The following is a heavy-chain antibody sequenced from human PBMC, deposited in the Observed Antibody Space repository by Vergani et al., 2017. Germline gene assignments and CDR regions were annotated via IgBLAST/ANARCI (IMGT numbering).Heavy chain of an antibody. CDR3: ARSDFWSGYTPKNYYDYYMDV. CDR2: ISSSSSYI. CDR1: GGSISSYY. Sequence: VQLQESGPGLVKPSETLSLTCTVSGGSISSYYWSWIRQPPGKGVEWVSPISSSSSYIYYADSVKGRFTISRDNAKNSLYLQMNSLRAEDTAVYYCARSDFWSGYTPKNYYDYYMDVWGKGTTVTVSS. D-gene: IGHD3-3*01. V-gene: IGHV3-21*01. J-gene: IGHJ6*03.